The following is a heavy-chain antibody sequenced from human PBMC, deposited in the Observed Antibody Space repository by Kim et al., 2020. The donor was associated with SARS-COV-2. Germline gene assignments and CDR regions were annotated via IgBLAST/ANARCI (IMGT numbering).Heavy chain of an antibody. V-gene: IGHV3-23*01. CDR2: VLGSGGVT. CDR3: AREPYYSGSGSYPRYFDY. Sequence: GGSLRLSCAASGFTFTSYAVSWVRQAPGKGLEWVSAVLGSGGVTYYTGSVKGRFTISRDNSKNTLFLEMNSLRVEDTAIYYCAREPYYSGSGSYPRYFDYWGRGTLVTVPS. J-gene: IGHJ4*02. D-gene: IGHD3-10*01. CDR1: GFTFTSYA.